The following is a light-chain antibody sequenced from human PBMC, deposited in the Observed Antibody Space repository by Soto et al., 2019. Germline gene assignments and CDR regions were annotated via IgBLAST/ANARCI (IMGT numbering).Light chain of an antibody. CDR2: EVR. CDR3: SAYTARSTLV. J-gene: IGLJ3*02. V-gene: IGLV2-14*01. CDR1: SNDVGGYNY. Sequence: QSALTQPASVSGSPGQSITISCTGTSNDVGGYNYVSWYQQHPGTAPKLIIYEVRNRPSGISSRFSGSRSGNMASLTISGLQPEDEGDYYCSAYTARSTLVFGGGTKVTVL.